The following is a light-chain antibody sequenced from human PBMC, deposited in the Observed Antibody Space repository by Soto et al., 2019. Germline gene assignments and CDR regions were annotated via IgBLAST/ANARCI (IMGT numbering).Light chain of an antibody. Sequence: IQMTQSPSSLSASVGDRVTITCQASQGISKNLNWYQKKPGKAPKLLIYDASSLQTGVPSRFSGSGSETHFTFTISSLQPEDVATYYCQQYDNLLPITFGQGTRLEIK. CDR3: QQYDNLLPIT. J-gene: IGKJ5*01. V-gene: IGKV1-33*01. CDR2: DAS. CDR1: QGISKN.